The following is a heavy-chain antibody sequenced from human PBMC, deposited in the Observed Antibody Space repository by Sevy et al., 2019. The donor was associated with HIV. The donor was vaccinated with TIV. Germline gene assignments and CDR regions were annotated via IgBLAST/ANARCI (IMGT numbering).Heavy chain of an antibody. CDR1: GFTFSSYA. V-gene: IGHV3-30-3*01. CDR3: ARLPSPGIAVAAQARGAFDI. Sequence: GGSLRLSCAASGFTFSSYAMHWVRQAPGKGLEWVAVISYDGSNKYYADSVKGRFTISRDNSKNTLYLQRNSLRAEDTAVYYCARLPSPGIAVAAQARGAFDIWGQGTMVTVSS. CDR2: ISYDGSNK. J-gene: IGHJ3*02. D-gene: IGHD6-19*01.